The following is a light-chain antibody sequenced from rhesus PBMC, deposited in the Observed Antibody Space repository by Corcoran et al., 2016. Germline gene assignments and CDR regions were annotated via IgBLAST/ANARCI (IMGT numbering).Light chain of an antibody. V-gene: IGKV1-32*04. CDR3: QQGQSNPYS. Sequence: DIQMSQSPSSLSASVGDRVTITCRASQGISSFLNWYQHKPGKAPKFLIYYVTTLATGVPSRFSGRGSVTDFTLTISSLQPEDFATYYCQQGQSNPYSFGQGTKVEIK. CDR2: YVT. CDR1: QGISSF. J-gene: IGKJ2*01.